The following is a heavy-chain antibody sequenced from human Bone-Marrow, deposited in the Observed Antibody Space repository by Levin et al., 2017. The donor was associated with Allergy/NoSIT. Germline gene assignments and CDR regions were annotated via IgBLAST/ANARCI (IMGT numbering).Heavy chain of an antibody. J-gene: IGHJ4*02. D-gene: IGHD3-10*01. Sequence: PGGSLRLSCVASGFSVGSYGMHWVRQAPGKGLEWVAFIKYDGSNKYYADSVKGRFTISRDNSKSTLYLQMSSLRVEDTAVYSCAREVRALDFWGQGTQVTVSS. V-gene: IGHV3-30*02. CDR3: AREVRALDF. CDR2: IKYDGSNK. CDR1: GFSVGSYG.